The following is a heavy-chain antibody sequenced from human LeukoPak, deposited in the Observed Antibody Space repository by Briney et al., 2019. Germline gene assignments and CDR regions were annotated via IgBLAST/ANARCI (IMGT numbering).Heavy chain of an antibody. CDR3: AKDPSYSSPYYFDY. V-gene: IGHV3-30*02. CDR2: IRYDGSNK. D-gene: IGHD6-13*01. CDR1: GFTFSSYG. Sequence: PGGSLRLSCAASGFTFSSYGMHWVRQAPGKGLEWVAFIRYDGSNKYYADSVKGRFTISRDNSKNTLYLQMNSLRAEDTAVYYCAKDPSYSSPYYFDYWGQGTLVTVSS. J-gene: IGHJ4*02.